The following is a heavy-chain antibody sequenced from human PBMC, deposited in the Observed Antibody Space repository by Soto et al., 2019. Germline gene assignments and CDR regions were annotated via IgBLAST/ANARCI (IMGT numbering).Heavy chain of an antibody. J-gene: IGHJ4*02. CDR3: ARLSVGGGTGVFDY. CDR2: IYYSGST. D-gene: IGHD3-16*01. Sequence: QLQESGPGLVKPSETLSLTCTVSGGSISSSSYYWGWIRQPPGKGLEWIGSIYYSGSTYYNPSLKSRVTISVDTSKNQFSLKLSSVTAADTAVYSCARLSVGGGTGVFDYWGQGTLVTVSS. V-gene: IGHV4-39*01. CDR1: GGSISSSSYY.